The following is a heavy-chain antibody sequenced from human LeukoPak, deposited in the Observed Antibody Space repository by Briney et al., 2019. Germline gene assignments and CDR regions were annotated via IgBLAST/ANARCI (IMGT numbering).Heavy chain of an antibody. V-gene: IGHV4-59*08. D-gene: IGHD2-15*01. Sequence: SETLSLTCTVSGGSISSYYWSWIRQPPAKGLEWIGYIYYSGSNNYNPSLKSRVTISVDTSKNQFSLKLSSVTAADTAVYYCARHDPAATSAPLNWGQGTLVTVSS. CDR2: IYYSGSN. CDR1: GGSISSYY. CDR3: ARHDPAATSAPLN. J-gene: IGHJ4*02.